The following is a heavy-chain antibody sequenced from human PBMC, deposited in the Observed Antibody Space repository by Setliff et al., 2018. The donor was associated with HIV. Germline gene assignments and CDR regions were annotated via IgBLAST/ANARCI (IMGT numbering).Heavy chain of an antibody. D-gene: IGHD2-2*01. Sequence: ASVKVSCKTSGYTFTNYGISWVRQAPGQGLEWMGWISPYIGDTNYAQKFQGRVTITTDSSTNTAYMDLRSLRSDDTAVYFCARDYCSRATCYGSNFDYWGQGTQVTVSS. V-gene: IGHV1-18*01. CDR2: ISPYIGDT. CDR3: ARDYCSRATCYGSNFDY. J-gene: IGHJ4*02. CDR1: GYTFTNYG.